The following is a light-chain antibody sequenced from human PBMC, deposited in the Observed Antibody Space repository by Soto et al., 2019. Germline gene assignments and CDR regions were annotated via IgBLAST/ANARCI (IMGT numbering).Light chain of an antibody. CDR3: QQYNNWPPWT. J-gene: IGKJ1*01. V-gene: IGKV3-15*01. Sequence: EIVLTQSPATLSLSPGERATLSCRASQSVSSNLAWYQQKPGQAPRLLIHGATTRATGIPARFSGSGSGTEFTLTISSLYSEDFAVYYCQQYNNWPPWTFGQGTKVDIK. CDR2: GAT. CDR1: QSVSSN.